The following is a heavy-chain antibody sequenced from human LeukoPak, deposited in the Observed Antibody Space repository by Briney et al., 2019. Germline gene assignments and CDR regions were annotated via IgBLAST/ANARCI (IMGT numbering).Heavy chain of an antibody. CDR2: ISYDGSNK. V-gene: IGHV3-30*18. J-gene: IGHJ3*02. CDR1: GFTFSTYG. Sequence: GGSLRLSCAASGFTFSTYGMHWVRQAPGKGLEWVAVISYDGSNKYYADSVKGRFTISRDNSKNTLYLQMNSLRAEDTAVYYCAKDFRLLWFGEPYLKPDAFDIWGQGTMVTVSS. D-gene: IGHD3-10*01. CDR3: AKDFRLLWFGEPYLKPDAFDI.